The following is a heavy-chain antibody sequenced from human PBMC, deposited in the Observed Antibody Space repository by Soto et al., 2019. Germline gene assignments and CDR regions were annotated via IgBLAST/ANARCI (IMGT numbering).Heavy chain of an antibody. J-gene: IGHJ4*02. CDR2: IIPLFGST. V-gene: IGHV1-69*12. CDR1: GDIFSGYS. Sequence: QVQLVQSGAEVKKPGSSVKVSCTASGDIFSGYSISWVRQAPGQGLEWMGGIIPLFGSTNYAPKFQGRVTITADQSTNTGYMELSSLKSEDTAAYYCARDLGTGYDAGDYWGQGTLVTVSS. CDR3: ARDLGTGYDAGDY. D-gene: IGHD5-12*01.